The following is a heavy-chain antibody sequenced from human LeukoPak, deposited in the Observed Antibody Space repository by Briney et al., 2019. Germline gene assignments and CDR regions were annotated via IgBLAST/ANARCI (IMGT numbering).Heavy chain of an antibody. CDR3: ANSQSEVCCYGMDV. Sequence: PGGSLRLSCSASGFTFNNSDMNWDRRATGKGGEWVSAISGSGIHKYYGDYVKGRFTISRDNSKNSLYLQMNSLRAEDTAVYYCANSQSEVCCYGMDVWGQGTTVTVSS. CDR1: GFTFNNSD. CDR2: ISGSGIHK. V-gene: IGHV3-23*01. J-gene: IGHJ6*02. D-gene: IGHD3-16*01.